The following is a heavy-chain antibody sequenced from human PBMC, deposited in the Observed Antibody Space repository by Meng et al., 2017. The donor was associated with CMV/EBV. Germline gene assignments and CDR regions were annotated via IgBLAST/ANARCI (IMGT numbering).Heavy chain of an antibody. D-gene: IGHD2-2*02. V-gene: IGHV3-30*02. CDR3: AKGVPAVIRAKLELKPFDY. J-gene: IGHJ4*02. Sequence: GGSLRLSCAASGFTFSSYGMHWVRQAPGKGLEWVAFIRYDGSNKYYADSVKGRFTISRDNSKNTLYLQMNSLRAEDTAVYYCAKGVPAVIRAKLELKPFDYWGQGTLVTVSS. CDR2: IRYDGSNK. CDR1: GFTFSSYG.